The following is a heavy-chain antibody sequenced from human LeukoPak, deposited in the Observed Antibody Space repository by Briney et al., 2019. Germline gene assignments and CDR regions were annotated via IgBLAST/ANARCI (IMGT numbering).Heavy chain of an antibody. CDR2: IIPILGIA. V-gene: IGHV1-69*04. Sequence: SVKVSCKASGGTFSSYAISWVRQAPGQGLEWMGRIIPILGIANYAQKFQGRVTITADKSTSTAYMELSSLRSEDTAVYYCASDTYYYDSSGYHLWGQGTLVTVSS. J-gene: IGHJ4*02. CDR3: ASDTYYYDSSGYHL. D-gene: IGHD3-22*01. CDR1: GGTFSSYA.